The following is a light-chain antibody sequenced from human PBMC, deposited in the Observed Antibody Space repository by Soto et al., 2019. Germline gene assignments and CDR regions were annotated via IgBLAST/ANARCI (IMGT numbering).Light chain of an antibody. CDR3: QQSPSYSQT. CDR2: DAS. V-gene: IGKV1-5*01. J-gene: IGKJ1*01. CDR1: QTISFS. Sequence: QPYRSPPAVPVSEGNILPITRRASQTISFSLAWYQQKPGKAPKLLIYDASSLESGVPSRFSGSESGTEFTLTISGLQPDDFASYYCQQSPSYSQTFGQGTKVDIK.